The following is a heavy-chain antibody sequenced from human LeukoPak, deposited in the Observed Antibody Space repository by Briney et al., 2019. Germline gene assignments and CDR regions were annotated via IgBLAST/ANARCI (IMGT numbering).Heavy chain of an antibody. V-gene: IGHV3-30*02. J-gene: IGHJ6*03. CDR1: GFIFSSFG. CDR3: AKDRDQVEYSYYYYYMDV. CDR2: IRYDGNNK. Sequence: GGSLRLSCAASGFIFSSFGMHWVRQAPGKGLEWVAFIRYDGNNKDYADSVKGRFTIPRGNSKNTLYLQINSLRAEDTAVYYCAKDRDQVEYSYYYYYMDVWGKGTTVTVSS. D-gene: IGHD1-1*01.